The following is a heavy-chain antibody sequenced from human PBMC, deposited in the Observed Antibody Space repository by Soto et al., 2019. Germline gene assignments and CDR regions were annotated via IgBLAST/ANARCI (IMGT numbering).Heavy chain of an antibody. J-gene: IGHJ4*02. CDR1: RLTFSNYA. Sequence: EVQVLESGGGLVQPGGSLRLSCVISRLTFSNYALNWVRQAPGKGLEWVSSISGSGDTAYYADSVKGRFTISRDNXKNTLYLQMNSLRVEDTALYYCAKADYSYSWAPGDYWGQGTLVTVSS. CDR2: ISGSGDTA. CDR3: AKADYSYSWAPGDY. V-gene: IGHV3-23*01. D-gene: IGHD6-13*01.